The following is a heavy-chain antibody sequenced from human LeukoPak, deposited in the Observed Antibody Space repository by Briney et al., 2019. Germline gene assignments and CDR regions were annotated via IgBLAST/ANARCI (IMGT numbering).Heavy chain of an antibody. CDR1: GFTFRSHA. J-gene: IGHJ4*02. CDR3: AKDFRIGYSAHFDY. D-gene: IGHD2-21*01. V-gene: IGHV3-23*01. Sequence: GGSLRLSCVGSGFTFRSHAKSWVRQAPEKGLEFVSGIYENGGTTYYADSVKGRFSISRDNSKNTLYLQMDSLRGEDTAVYYCAKDFRIGYSAHFDYWGQGALVTVSS. CDR2: IYENGGTT.